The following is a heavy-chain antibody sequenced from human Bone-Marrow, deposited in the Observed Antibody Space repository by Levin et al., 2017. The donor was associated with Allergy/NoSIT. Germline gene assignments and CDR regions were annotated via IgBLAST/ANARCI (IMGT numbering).Heavy chain of an antibody. V-gene: IGHV1-24*01. J-gene: IGHJ5*02. CDR1: GNTLTELS. CDR3: AKKLSVGTTSWFHP. CDR2: FDPEDGES. Sequence: PGESLKISCKVSGNTLTELSTHWVRQAPGKGPEWMGFFDPEDGESVYAPKFQGRVTMTEDTSTDTAYMELRRLRSDDTAVYYCAKKLSVGTTSWFHPWGQGTPVIVSS. D-gene: IGHD1-14*01.